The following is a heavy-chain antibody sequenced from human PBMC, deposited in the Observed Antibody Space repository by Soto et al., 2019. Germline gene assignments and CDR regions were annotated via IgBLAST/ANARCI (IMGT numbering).Heavy chain of an antibody. Sequence: SQTLSLTCAISGDGVSSNSAAWNWIRQPPSRGLEWLVRTYYRSKWYNDYAVSVNSRITINPDTSKNQLSLQLNSVSPEDTAMYYCARVEAAAGRWRGMDVWGQGTTVTVSS. V-gene: IGHV6-1*01. CDR3: ARVEAAAGRWRGMDV. D-gene: IGHD6-13*01. CDR1: GDGVSSNSAA. J-gene: IGHJ6*02. CDR2: TYYRSKWYN.